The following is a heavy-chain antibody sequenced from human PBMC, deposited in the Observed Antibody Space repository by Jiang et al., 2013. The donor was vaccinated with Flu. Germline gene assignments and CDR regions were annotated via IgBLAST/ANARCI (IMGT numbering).Heavy chain of an antibody. CDR1: GFTFSSYA. CDR2: ISGSGGST. J-gene: IGHJ1*01. D-gene: IGHD3-22*01. CDR3: AKDLDTYYYDSSGYFFQH. Sequence: SCAASGFTFSSYAMSWVRQAPGKGLEWVSAISGSGGSTYYADSVKGRFTISRDNSKNTLYLQMNSLRAEDTAVYYCAKDLDTYYYDSSGYFFQHWGQGTLVTVS. V-gene: IGHV3-23*01.